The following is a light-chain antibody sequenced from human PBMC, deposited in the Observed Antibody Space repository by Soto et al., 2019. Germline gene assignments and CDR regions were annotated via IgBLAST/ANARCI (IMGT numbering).Light chain of an antibody. V-gene: IGLV2-23*02. CDR1: SSDVGGYNY. J-gene: IGLJ1*01. Sequence: QSVLTQPASVSGSPGQSITISCAGTSSDVGGYNYVSWYQQHPGKAPKLMIYEVSNRPSGVSNRFSGSKSGNTASLTISGLQAEDEADYYCCSYAGSSTYVFGTG. CDR3: CSYAGSSTYV. CDR2: EVS.